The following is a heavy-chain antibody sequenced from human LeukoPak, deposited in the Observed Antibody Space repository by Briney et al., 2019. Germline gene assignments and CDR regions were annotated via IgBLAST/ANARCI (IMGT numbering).Heavy chain of an antibody. CDR3: ARRRLGEFFDY. V-gene: IGHV4-59*08. CDR2: MYYNGSM. Sequence: SETLSLTCTVSGGSNSSHYWSWIRQPPGKGLEWIGYMYYNGSMDYNPSLKSRVTISADTSKNQFSLKLSSVTAADTAVYYCARRRLGEFFDYWGQGTLVTVSS. J-gene: IGHJ4*02. D-gene: IGHD3-16*01. CDR1: GGSNSSHY.